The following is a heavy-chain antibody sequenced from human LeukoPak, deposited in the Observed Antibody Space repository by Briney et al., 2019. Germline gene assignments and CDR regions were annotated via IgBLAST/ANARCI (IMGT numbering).Heavy chain of an antibody. J-gene: IGHJ1*01. CDR1: GNYW. Sequence: GGSLRLSCAASGNYWMHWVRQAPGKGLVWVSHINSDGSWTSYADSVKGRFTISRDNSKNTLFLQMNSLRAEDSAVYYCAAGRERDPSCYYLVGGQGTLITVSS. CDR2: INSDGSWT. V-gene: IGHV3-74*01. D-gene: IGHD3-22*01. CDR3: AAGRERDPSCYYLV.